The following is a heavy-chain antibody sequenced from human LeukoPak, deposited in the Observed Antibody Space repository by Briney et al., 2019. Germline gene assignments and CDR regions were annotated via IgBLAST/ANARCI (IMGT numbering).Heavy chain of an antibody. CDR1: GFSFSNAW. CDR3: TTGPEHSSWSAFDY. CDR2: VKTTPEGGTT. D-gene: IGHD6-6*01. Sequence: GGSLSLSCAASGFSFSNAWMTWVRQAPGEGLQWVGRVKTTPEGGTTDSAAPVKGRFTFSRDDSKNTAYLQMNSLKTEDTAVYYCTTGPEHSSWSAFDYWGHGTLVTVSS. J-gene: IGHJ4*01. V-gene: IGHV3-15*01.